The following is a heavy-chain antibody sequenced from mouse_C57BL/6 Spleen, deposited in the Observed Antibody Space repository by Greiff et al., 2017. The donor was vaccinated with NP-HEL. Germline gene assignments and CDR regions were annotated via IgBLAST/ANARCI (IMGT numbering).Heavy chain of an antibody. CDR3: ARPPYGNYEDWYFDV. V-gene: IGHV1-61*01. CDR2: IYPSDSET. Sequence: QVQLQQPGAELVRPGSSVKLSCKASGYTFTSYWMDWVKQRPGQGLEWIGNIYPSDSETHYNQKFKDKATLTVDKSSSTAYMQLSSLTSEDSAVYYCARPPYGNYEDWYFDVWGTGTTVTVSS. J-gene: IGHJ1*03. CDR1: GYTFTSYW. D-gene: IGHD2-1*01.